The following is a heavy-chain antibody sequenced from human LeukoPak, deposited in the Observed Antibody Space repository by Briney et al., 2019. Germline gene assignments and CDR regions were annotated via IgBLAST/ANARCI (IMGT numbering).Heavy chain of an antibody. V-gene: IGHV7-4-1*02. CDR3: ASHLLDTAPLEDYYYMDV. CDR1: GYTFTSYA. D-gene: IGHD5-18*01. CDR2: INTNTGNP. J-gene: IGHJ6*03. Sequence: GASVKVSCKASGYTFTSYAMNWVRQAPGQGLEWMGWINTNTGNPTYAQGFTGRFVFSLDTSVSTAYLQISSLKAEDTAVYYCASHLLDTAPLEDYYYMDVWGKGTTVTVS.